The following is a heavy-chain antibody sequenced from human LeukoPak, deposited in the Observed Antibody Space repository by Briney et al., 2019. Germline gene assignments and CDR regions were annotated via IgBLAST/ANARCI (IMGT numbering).Heavy chain of an antibody. Sequence: GGSLRLSCAASGFTFSDYYMSWIRQAPGKGLEWVSYISSSGSTIYYADSVKGRFTISRDNAKNSLYLQMNSLRAEDTAVYYCARVNLYGSNYYYGMDAWGQGTTVTVSS. CDR1: GFTFSDYY. J-gene: IGHJ6*02. CDR2: ISSSGSTI. V-gene: IGHV3-11*01. CDR3: ARVNLYGSNYYYGMDA. D-gene: IGHD3-10*01.